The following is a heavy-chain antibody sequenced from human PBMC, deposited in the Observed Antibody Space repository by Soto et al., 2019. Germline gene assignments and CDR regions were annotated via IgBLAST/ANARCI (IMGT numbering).Heavy chain of an antibody. CDR2: TSFSGYT. CDR3: VRGGNPYHYATSGPGTFDK. D-gene: IGHD3-22*01. J-gene: IGHJ4*02. V-gene: IGHV4-30-4*01. Sequence: QVQLQESGPGLVKPSQTLSLTCTVSGDSVSGGDSYWSWIRHPPGKALEWIGYTSFSGYTSYTPSLRSRVTISVDMSKSQFSLRLTSVTAADTAIYYCVRGGNPYHYATSGPGTFDKWGQGTLVSVSS. CDR1: GDSVSGGDSY.